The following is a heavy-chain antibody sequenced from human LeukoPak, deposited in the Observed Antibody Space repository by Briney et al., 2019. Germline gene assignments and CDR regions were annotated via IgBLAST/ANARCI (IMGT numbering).Heavy chain of an antibody. CDR2: IYYSGST. CDR3: ARAYYGGNPDY. V-gene: IGHV4-59*01. Sequence: SETLSLTCAVYGGSFSGYYWSWIRQPPGKGLEWIGYIYYSGSTNYNPSLKSRVTISVDTSKNQFSLKLSSVTAADTAVYYCARAYYGGNPDYWGQGTLVTVSS. J-gene: IGHJ4*02. D-gene: IGHD4-23*01. CDR1: GGSFSGYY.